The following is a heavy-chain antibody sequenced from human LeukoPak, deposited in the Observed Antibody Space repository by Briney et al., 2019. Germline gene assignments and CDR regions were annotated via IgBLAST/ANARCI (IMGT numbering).Heavy chain of an antibody. CDR1: GGSVSSVSYY. D-gene: IGHD2-2*01. V-gene: IGHV4-61*01. Sequence: SETLSLTCTVSGGSVSSVSYYWSWIRQPPGKGLEWIGYIYYSGSSSYNPALKSRVTISLDTSKNQFSLKLSSVTAADTAIYYCARLYCSRTSCYYSNWGQGTLVTVSS. J-gene: IGHJ4*02. CDR3: ARLYCSRTSCYYSN. CDR2: IYYSGSS.